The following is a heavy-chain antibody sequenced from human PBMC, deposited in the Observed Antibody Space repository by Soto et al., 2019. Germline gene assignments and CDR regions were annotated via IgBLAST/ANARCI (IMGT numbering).Heavy chain of an antibody. J-gene: IGHJ6*02. CDR1: GLNLESYS. V-gene: IGHV1-3*01. D-gene: IGHD1-1*01. CDR2: INGDTGRT. CDR3: ARGSGTSKYFSYALDV. Sequence: QAQLVQSGAEVMKPGDSVTISCEASGLNLESYSVHWVRQAPGQRLEWMGPINGDTGRTQYSPTFQGRVTMTRDKSAKTANLELRSLRSEDSGVYYCARGSGTSKYFSYALDVWGQGTTVSVSS.